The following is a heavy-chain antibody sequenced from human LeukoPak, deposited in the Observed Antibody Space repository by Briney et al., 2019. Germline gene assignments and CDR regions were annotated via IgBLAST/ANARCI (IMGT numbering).Heavy chain of an antibody. CDR3: ARDRPPYYYMDV. CDR2: ISSSSSYI. CDR1: GFTFSSYT. J-gene: IGHJ6*03. D-gene: IGHD1-14*01. V-gene: IGHV3-21*01. Sequence: GGSLRLSCAGAGFTFSSYTMNWVRQAPGKGLEWVSSISSSSSYIYYADSVKGRFTISRDNAKNSLYLQMNSLRAEDTAVYYCARDRPPYYYMDVWGKGTTVTISS.